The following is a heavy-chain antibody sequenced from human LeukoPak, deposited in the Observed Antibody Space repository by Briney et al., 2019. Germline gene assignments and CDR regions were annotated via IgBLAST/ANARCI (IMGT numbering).Heavy chain of an antibody. D-gene: IGHD3-22*01. CDR2: ISHSGIT. V-gene: IGHV4-34*01. CDR3: ARGTYYYESSGPYY. J-gene: IGHJ4*02. CDR1: GKPSRVYY. Sequence: SKTLSLTAGFQGKPSRVYYGIGIPHPPGKGREWMGEISHSGITNYSPSLQSRVTISVDTSKNQFSLKLTSVTAADTAVYYCARGTYYYESSGPYYWGQGSLVTVSS.